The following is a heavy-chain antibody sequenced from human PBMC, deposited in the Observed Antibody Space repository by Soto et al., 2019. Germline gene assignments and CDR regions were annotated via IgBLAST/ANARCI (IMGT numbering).Heavy chain of an antibody. Sequence: QLHESGPGVVKPSETLSLTCTVSGDSINNNDYYWNWIRQTPGKGLEWIGYVYYSGSTYYIPSLKSRLSMSVDTSKNQFSLKLSSVTAAYTAIYYCARMSYYYDKWYFDLWGRGTLVTVSS. V-gene: IGHV4-30-4*01. CDR3: ARMSYYYDKWYFDL. CDR2: VYYSGST. CDR1: GDSINNNDYY. J-gene: IGHJ2*01. D-gene: IGHD3-22*01.